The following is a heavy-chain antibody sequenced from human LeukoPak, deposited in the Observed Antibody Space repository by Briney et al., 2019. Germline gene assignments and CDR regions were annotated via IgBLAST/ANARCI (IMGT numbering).Heavy chain of an antibody. Sequence: SVKVSCKASGGTFSSYAISWVRQAPGQGLEWMGGIIPIFGTANYAQKFQGRVTITADKSSSTAYMELSSLRSEDTAVYYCARGERFAYFQHWGQGTLVTVSS. CDR1: GGTFSSYA. CDR2: IIPIFGTA. D-gene: IGHD3-10*01. J-gene: IGHJ1*01. V-gene: IGHV1-69*06. CDR3: ARGERFAYFQH.